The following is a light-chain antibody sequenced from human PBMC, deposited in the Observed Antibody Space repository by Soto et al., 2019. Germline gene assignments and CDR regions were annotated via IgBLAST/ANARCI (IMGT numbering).Light chain of an antibody. V-gene: IGKV3-11*01. CDR3: QQRTNWPIT. Sequence: EIVLTQSPATLSLSPGERATLSCRASRSVTTYFAWYQQKPGQAPRLLIYDVSNRAPAIPDRFSGSGSGTDFTLTISNLEPEDFAVYYCQQRTNWPITFGQGTRLEMK. CDR2: DVS. J-gene: IGKJ5*01. CDR1: RSVTTY.